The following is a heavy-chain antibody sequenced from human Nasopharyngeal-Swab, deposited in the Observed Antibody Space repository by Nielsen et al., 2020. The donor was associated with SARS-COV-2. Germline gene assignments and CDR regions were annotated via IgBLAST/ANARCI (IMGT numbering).Heavy chain of an antibody. J-gene: IGHJ3*02. CDR2: IRSKAYGGTT. V-gene: IGHV3-49*04. Sequence: GGSLRLSCTASGFTFGDYAMSWVRQAPGKGLEWVGFIRSKAYGGTTEYAASVKGRFTISRDDSKSIAYLQMNSLKTEDTAVYYCTRAEFQPRPDAFDIWGQGTMVTVSS. D-gene: IGHD3-10*01. CDR3: TRAEFQPRPDAFDI. CDR1: GFTFGDYA.